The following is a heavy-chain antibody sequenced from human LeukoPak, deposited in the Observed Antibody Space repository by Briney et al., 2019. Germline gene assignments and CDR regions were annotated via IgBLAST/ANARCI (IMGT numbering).Heavy chain of an antibody. D-gene: IGHD2-2*01. V-gene: IGHV4-34*01. CDR3: ARGADIVVVPAAKPPFDP. Sequence: SETLSLTCAVYGGSFSGYYWSWIRQPPGKGLEWIGEINHSGSTNYNPSLKSRVTISVDTSKNQFSLKLSSVTAADTAVYYCARGADIVVVPAAKPPFDPWGQGTLVTVSS. CDR2: INHSGST. CDR1: GGSFSGYY. J-gene: IGHJ5*02.